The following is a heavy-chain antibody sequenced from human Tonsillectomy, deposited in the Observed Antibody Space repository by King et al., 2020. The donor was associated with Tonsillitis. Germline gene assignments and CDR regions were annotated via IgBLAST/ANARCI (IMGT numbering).Heavy chain of an antibody. V-gene: IGHV4-39*01. J-gene: IGHJ4*02. D-gene: IGHD6-13*01. CDR2: IYYSGST. CDR3: ASQITAAGTLGARDY. CDR1: GGSISSSSYY. Sequence: QLQESGPGLVKPSETLSLTCTVSGGSISSSSYYWGWIRQPPGKGLEWIGSIYYSGSTYYNPSLKSRVTISVDTSKNQFSLKLSSVTAADTAVYYCASQITAAGTLGARDYWGQGTLVTVSS.